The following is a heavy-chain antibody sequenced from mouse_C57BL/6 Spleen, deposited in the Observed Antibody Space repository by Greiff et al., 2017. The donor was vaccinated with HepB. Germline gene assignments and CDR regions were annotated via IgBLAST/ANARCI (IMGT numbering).Heavy chain of an antibody. Sequence: DVQLQESGPGLVKPSQSLSLTCSVTGYSITSGYYWNWIRQFPGNKLEWMGYISYDGSNNYNPSLKNRISITRDTSKNQFFLKLNSVTTEDTATYYCAREAWFFAYWGQGTLVTVSA. J-gene: IGHJ3*01. CDR2: ISYDGSN. V-gene: IGHV3-6*01. CDR1: GYSITSGYY. CDR3: AREAWFFAY. D-gene: IGHD2-2*01.